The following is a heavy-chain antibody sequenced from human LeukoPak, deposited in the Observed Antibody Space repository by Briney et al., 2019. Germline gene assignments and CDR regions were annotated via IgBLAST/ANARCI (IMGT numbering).Heavy chain of an antibody. CDR1: GYTFTSYY. Sequence: ASVKVSCKASGYTFTSYYMHWVRQAPGQGLEWMGIINPSGGSTSYAQKFQGRVTMTRDTSTSTVYMDLSSLRSEDTAVYYCARDGGRDVWGPGYYYMYVWGKGTTVTVSS. CDR2: INPSGGST. CDR3: ARDGGRDVWGPGYYYMYV. J-gene: IGHJ6*03. D-gene: IGHD3-16*01. V-gene: IGHV1-46*01.